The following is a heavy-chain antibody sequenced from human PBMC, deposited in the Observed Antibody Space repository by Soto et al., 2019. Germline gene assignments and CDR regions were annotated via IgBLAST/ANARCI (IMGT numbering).Heavy chain of an antibody. D-gene: IGHD6-13*01. CDR1: GGSFSGYY. V-gene: IGHV4-34*01. CDR3: AGGSSAVAYYYFDY. CDR2: INHSGST. J-gene: IGHJ4*02. Sequence: QVQLQQWGAGLLKPSETLSLTCAVYGGSFSGYYWSWIRQPPGKGLEWIGEINHSGSTNYNPSLKRRVPLSVDTSKNQFSLKLSALAAADTAVYYCAGGSSAVAYYYFDYWGQGNLGTVSS.